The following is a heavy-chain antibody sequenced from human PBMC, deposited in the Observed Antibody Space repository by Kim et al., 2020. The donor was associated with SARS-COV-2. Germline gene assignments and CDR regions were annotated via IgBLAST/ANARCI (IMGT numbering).Heavy chain of an antibody. CDR3: ARDSTPLVRYFDWLPNDAFDI. D-gene: IGHD3-9*01. CDR1: GFTFSSYS. CDR2: ISSSSSYI. V-gene: IGHV3-21*01. J-gene: IGHJ3*02. Sequence: GGSLRLSCAASGFTFSSYSMNWVRQAPGKGLEWVSSISSSSSYIYYADSVKGRFTISRDNAKNSLYLQMNSLRADDTAVYYCARDSTPLVRYFDWLPNDAFDIWGQGTMVTVSS.